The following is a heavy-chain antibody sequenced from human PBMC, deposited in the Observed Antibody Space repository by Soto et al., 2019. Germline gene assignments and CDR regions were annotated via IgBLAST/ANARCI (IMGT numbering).Heavy chain of an antibody. CDR2: IYHGWIGGVYYGGTT. Sequence: QLQLQESGPGLVKPSETLSLTCTVSGDSITNSESYWVWIRQPPGKGLDWIGSIYHGWIGGVYYGGTTYYNPSLKSRVTISVDTSKNQFSLNLSSVTAADTAVYYCAREGYDFWSGYSVVDYWGQGTLVTVSS. J-gene: IGHJ4*02. CDR3: AREGYDFWSGYSVVDY. D-gene: IGHD3-3*01. CDR1: GDSITNSESY. V-gene: IGHV4-39*02.